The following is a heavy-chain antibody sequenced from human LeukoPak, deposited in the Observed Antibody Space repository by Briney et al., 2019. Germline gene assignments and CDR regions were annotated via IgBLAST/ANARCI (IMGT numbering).Heavy chain of an antibody. Sequence: GGSLRLSCTVSGFTVSSNSMSWVRQAPGKGLEWVSFIYSDNTHYSDSVKGRFTISRDNAKNSLYLQMNSLRAEDTAVYYCAREGSASGSPFDYWGQGTLVTVSS. CDR2: IYSDNT. CDR3: AREGSASGSPFDY. J-gene: IGHJ4*02. D-gene: IGHD1-26*01. V-gene: IGHV3-53*01. CDR1: GFTVSSNS.